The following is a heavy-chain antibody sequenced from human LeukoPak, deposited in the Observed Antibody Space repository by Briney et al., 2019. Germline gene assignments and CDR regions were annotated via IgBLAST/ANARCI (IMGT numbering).Heavy chain of an antibody. V-gene: IGHV5-51*01. D-gene: IGHD5-12*01. Sequence: GESLKISCKGSGYTFTSYWIGWVRQMPGKGLEWMGGIYPGDSDTRYSPSFEGQVTISADKSISTAYLQWSSLKASETAMYDGVRAATMGDLWGQGTLVTVSS. CDR1: GYTFTSYW. J-gene: IGHJ4*02. CDR2: IYPGDSDT. CDR3: VRAATMGDL.